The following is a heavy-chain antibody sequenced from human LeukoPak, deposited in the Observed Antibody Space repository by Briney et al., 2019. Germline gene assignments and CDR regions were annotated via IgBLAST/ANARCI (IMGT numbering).Heavy chain of an antibody. Sequence: GGSLRLSCAASGFIFSDYYMTWIRQAPGKGLEWLSHISGDTDTIYYADSVKGRFTISRDNAKNLLYLQMNSLRAEDTAVYYCAREDLDFNFWSGYLPDWGQGTLVTVSS. J-gene: IGHJ4*02. D-gene: IGHD3-3*01. CDR2: ISGDTDTI. V-gene: IGHV3-11*04. CDR1: GFIFSDYY. CDR3: AREDLDFNFWSGYLPD.